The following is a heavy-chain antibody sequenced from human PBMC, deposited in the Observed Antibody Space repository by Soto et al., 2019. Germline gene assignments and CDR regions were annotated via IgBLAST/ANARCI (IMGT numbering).Heavy chain of an antibody. J-gene: IGHJ4*02. V-gene: IGHV1-69*06. Sequence: QVRLVQSGAEVRKPGSSVKVSCKGSGGTFSSYGIGWVRQAPGQGPEWMGGIIPIFGTTNYAQKFQGRVTITADKSTSTAYMELSSLRSEDTAMYYCASALYVGATTSFDYWGQGTLVAVSS. CDR2: IIPIFGTT. D-gene: IGHD1-26*01. CDR1: GGTFSSYG. CDR3: ASALYVGATTSFDY.